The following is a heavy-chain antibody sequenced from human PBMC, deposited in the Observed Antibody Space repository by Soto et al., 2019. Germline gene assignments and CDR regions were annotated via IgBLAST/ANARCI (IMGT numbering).Heavy chain of an antibody. J-gene: IGHJ6*03. V-gene: IGHV3-72*01. CDR3: ARDPLLQTGYMHV. D-gene: IGHD4-4*01. Sequence: PGGSLRLSCAASGFTFSDHYMDWVRQAPGKGLEWVGRIRKKVNTYTTEYAASVNGRFTISGDDSKNSLSLQMNSLKTEDTAVYYCARDPLLQTGYMHVWGKGTTVTVSS. CDR1: GFTFSDHY. CDR2: IRKKVNTYTT.